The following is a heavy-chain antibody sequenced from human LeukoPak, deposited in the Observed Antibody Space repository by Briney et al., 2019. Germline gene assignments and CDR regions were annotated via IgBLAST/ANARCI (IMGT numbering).Heavy chain of an antibody. V-gene: IGHV3-23*01. CDR2: ISGSGGST. CDR1: GFTFSSYA. Sequence: GGSLRLSCAASGFTFSSYAMSWVRQAPGKGLEWVSAISGSGGSTYYADSVKGRFTISRDNSKNTLYLQMNSLRAEDTAVYYCAKDVGTMVRGPGGWFDPWGQGTLVTVSS. CDR3: AKDVGTMVRGPGGWFDP. J-gene: IGHJ5*02. D-gene: IGHD3-10*01.